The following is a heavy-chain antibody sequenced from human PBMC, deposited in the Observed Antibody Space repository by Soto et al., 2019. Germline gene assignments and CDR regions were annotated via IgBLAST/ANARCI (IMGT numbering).Heavy chain of an antibody. V-gene: IGHV4-30-2*01. CDR1: GGSISSGNFS. CDR2: IFHTWST. Sequence: PSETLSLTCTVSGGSISSGNFSWTWIRQPPGKGLEWIAYIFHTWSTFYNSSLKPRVSISVDRSKNQFSLKLKSVTETDTAVYYCARVKVGDLFRFNWFFDLWGRGTLVT. CDR3: ARVKVGDLFRFNWFFDL. D-gene: IGHD3-3*01. J-gene: IGHJ2*01.